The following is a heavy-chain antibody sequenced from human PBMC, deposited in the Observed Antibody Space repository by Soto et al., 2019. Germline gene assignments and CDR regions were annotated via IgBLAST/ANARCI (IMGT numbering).Heavy chain of an antibody. J-gene: IGHJ4*02. CDR2: IYYSGST. CDR3: ARRIRVDYGDFFDY. Sequence: SETLSLTCTVSGGSINSRSHYWGWIRQPPGKGLELIGSIYYSGSTYYNPSLRSRVTISVDTSKNQFSLKLTSLTAADTAVYYCARRIRVDYGDFFDYWGQGTLVTVS. D-gene: IGHD4-17*01. V-gene: IGHV4-39*01. CDR1: GGSINSRSHY.